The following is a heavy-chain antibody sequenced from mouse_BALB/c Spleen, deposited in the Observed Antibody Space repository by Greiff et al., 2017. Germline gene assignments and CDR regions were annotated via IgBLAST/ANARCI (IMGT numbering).Heavy chain of an antibody. J-gene: IGHJ4*01. Sequence: VQLQQFGAELVRPGVSVKISCKGSGYTFTDYAMHWVKQSHAKSLEWIGVISTYYGDASYNQKFKGKATMTVDKSSSTAYMELARLTSEDSAIYYCARDEKGNAMDYWGQGTSVTVSS. CDR1: GYTFTDYA. V-gene: IGHV1S137*01. CDR2: ISTYYGDA. CDR3: ARDEKGNAMDY.